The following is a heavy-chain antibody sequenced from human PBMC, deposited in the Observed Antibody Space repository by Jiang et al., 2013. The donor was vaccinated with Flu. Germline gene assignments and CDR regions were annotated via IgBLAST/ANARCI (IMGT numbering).Heavy chain of an antibody. CDR2: ISYDGSNK. CDR3: AKIGVAGDFDY. D-gene: IGHD6-19*01. V-gene: IGHV3-30*18. CDR1: GFTFSSYG. J-gene: IGHJ4*02. Sequence: GRSLRLSCAASGFTFSSYGMHWVRQAPGKGLEWVAVISYDGSNKYYADSVKGRFTISRDNSKNTLYLQMNSLRAEDTAVYYCAKIGVAGDFDYWGQGTLVTVSS.